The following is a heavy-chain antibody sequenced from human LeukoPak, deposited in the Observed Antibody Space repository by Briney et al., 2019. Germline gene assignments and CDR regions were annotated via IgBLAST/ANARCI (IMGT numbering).Heavy chain of an antibody. CDR2: IYYSGST. D-gene: IGHD6-13*01. CDR3: ARLPGIAAAGESWFDP. J-gene: IGHJ5*02. V-gene: IGHV4-59*08. CDR1: GGSISSYY. Sequence: SETLSLTCTVSGGSISSYYWSWIRQPPGKGLEWIGHIYYSGSTNYNPSLKSRVTISVDTSKNQFSLKLSSVTAADTAVYYCARLPGIAAAGESWFDPWGQGTLVTVSS.